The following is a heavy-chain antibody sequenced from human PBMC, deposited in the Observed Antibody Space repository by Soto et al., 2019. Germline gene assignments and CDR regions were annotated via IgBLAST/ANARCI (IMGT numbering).Heavy chain of an antibody. Sequence: EVPLVESWGGLVQPGGSLRLSCAASGLTFSSYWMSWVRQAPGKGLEWVANIKQDGCEKYYVESVKGRFTISRDNAKNSLYLQRNSLRAEDTAVYYWARVRTPSKYYFDYWGQGTLVTGSS. CDR1: GLTFSSYW. V-gene: IGHV3-7*01. J-gene: IGHJ4*02. CDR2: IKQDGCEK. CDR3: ARVRTPSKYYFDY.